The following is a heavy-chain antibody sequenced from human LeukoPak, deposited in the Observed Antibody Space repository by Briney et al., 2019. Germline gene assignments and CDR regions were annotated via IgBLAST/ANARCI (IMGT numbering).Heavy chain of an antibody. Sequence: PGGTLRLSCAASGFTFSSYGMSWVRQAPGKGLEWVSAISGSGGSTYYADSVKGRFTISRDNSKNTLYLQMNSLRAEDTAVYYCAKQAGEGYDILTGYYPNYTYDYWGQGTLVTVSS. CDR2: ISGSGGST. J-gene: IGHJ4*02. CDR1: GFTFSSYG. V-gene: IGHV3-23*01. D-gene: IGHD3-9*01. CDR3: AKQAGEGYDILTGYYPNYTYDY.